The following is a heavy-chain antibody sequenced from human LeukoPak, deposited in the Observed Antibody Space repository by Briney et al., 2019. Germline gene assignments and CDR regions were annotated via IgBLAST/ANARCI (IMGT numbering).Heavy chain of an antibody. CDR2: IKQDGSEK. CDR3: ASAITIFGSFDP. V-gene: IGHV3-7*01. Sequence: GGSLRLSCAASGFTFSSYAMSWVRQAPGKGLEWVANIKQDGSEKYYVDSVKGRFTISRDNAKNSLYLQMNSLRAEDTAVYYCASAITIFGSFDPWGQGTLVTVSS. CDR1: GFTFSSYA. J-gene: IGHJ5*02. D-gene: IGHD3-3*01.